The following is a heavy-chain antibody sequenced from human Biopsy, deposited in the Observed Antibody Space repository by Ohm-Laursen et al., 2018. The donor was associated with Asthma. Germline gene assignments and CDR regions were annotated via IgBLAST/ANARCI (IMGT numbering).Heavy chain of an antibody. Sequence: GTLSLTCTVSGGSISSSSYYWGWIRQPPGKGLEWIGSIYYNGRTYYNPSLKSRVTISVDTSKNQFSLKLSSVTAADTAVYYCARHSGNYYAQLNYWSQGTLVTVSS. V-gene: IGHV4-39*01. CDR1: GGSISSSSYY. CDR2: IYYNGRT. D-gene: IGHD1-26*01. CDR3: ARHSGNYYAQLNY. J-gene: IGHJ4*02.